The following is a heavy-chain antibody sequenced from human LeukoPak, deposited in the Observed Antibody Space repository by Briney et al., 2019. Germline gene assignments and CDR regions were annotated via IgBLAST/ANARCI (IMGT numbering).Heavy chain of an antibody. CDR2: SSNRANGHTT. J-gene: IGHJ6*03. D-gene: IGHD5-24*01. CDR1: GLIFSDQF. V-gene: IGHV3-72*01. Sequence: PGRSLRLSCAASGLIFSDQFMDWVRQAPGKGLEWIGRSSNRANGHTTQYAASVKDRFTILRDDSKSSLYLQMNSLKAEDTAVYYCVRVWMADYYLDVWGKGTTVIVSS. CDR3: VRVWMADYYLDV.